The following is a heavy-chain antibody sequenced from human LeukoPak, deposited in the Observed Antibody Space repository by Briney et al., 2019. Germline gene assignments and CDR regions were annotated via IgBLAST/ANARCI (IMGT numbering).Heavy chain of an antibody. CDR1: ELNFKTHT. D-gene: IGHD3-16*02. CDR2: LSFDASGR. Sequence: GGSLRLSCVVSELNFKTHTMHWVRQAPGKGLEWVSGLSFDASGRNYADSVKGRFTISRDNSKNTLYLQMHSLSPEDTAVYFCARDLQEISSFYFDYWGQGSLVTVSS. J-gene: IGHJ4*02. V-gene: IGHV3-30*04. CDR3: ARDLQEISSFYFDY.